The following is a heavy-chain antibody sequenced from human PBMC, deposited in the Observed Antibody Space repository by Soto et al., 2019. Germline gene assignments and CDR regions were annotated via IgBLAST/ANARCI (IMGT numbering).Heavy chain of an antibody. V-gene: IGHV2-26*01. D-gene: IGHD6-19*01. J-gene: IGHJ5*02. CDR1: GLSITDSEMG. CDR3: ARRHLAVAVSPGFDP. CDR2: IDSSGEK. Sequence: QVTLKESRPVLVKPTETLTLRCTVSGLSITDSEMGVSWIRQPPGQPLEWLAHIDSSGEKSYRTFLKSRLAISKDTSNSQIAITMTNTDPADTATYYCARRHLAVAVSPGFDPWGQGTPVTVSS.